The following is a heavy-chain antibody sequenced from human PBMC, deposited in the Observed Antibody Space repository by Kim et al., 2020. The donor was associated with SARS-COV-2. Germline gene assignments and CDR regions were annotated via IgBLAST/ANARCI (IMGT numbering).Heavy chain of an antibody. CDR3: ARGGYYYDSSGYLNPFDY. D-gene: IGHD3-22*01. J-gene: IGHJ4*02. CDR2: IYYSGST. CDR1: GGSISSYY. Sequence: SETLSLTCTVSGGSISSYYWSWIRQPPGKGLEWIGYIYYSGSTNYNPSLKSRVTISVDTSKNQFSLKLSSVTAADTAVYYCARGGYYYDSSGYLNPFDYWGQGTLVTVSS. V-gene: IGHV4-59*01.